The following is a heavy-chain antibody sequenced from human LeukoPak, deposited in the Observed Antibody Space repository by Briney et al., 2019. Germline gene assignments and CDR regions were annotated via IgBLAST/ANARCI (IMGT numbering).Heavy chain of an antibody. J-gene: IGHJ3*02. CDR1: GGSISSCTYY. D-gene: IGHD2/OR15-2a*01. V-gene: IGHV4-39*06. CDR2: IYYTGST. Sequence: PSETLSLTCTVSGGSISSCTYYWGWIRQPPGKGLEWIGSIYYTGSTFYNPSLKSRVTISVDTSKNQFTMKLSSVTAADAAVYFCAREWTTWGAFDIWGQGTMVTVSS. CDR3: AREWTTWGAFDI.